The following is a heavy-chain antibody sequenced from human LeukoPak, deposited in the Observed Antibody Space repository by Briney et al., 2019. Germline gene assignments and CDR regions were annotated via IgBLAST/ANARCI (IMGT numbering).Heavy chain of an antibody. CDR2: IYTSGST. CDR1: GGSISSGSYY. Sequence: PSETLSLTCTVSGGSISSGSYYWSWIRQPAGKGLEWIGRIYTSGSTNYNPSLKSRVTISVDTSKNQFSLKLSSVTAADTAVYYCAREKVKDYYGSGSYGHFDYWGQGTLVTVSS. CDR3: AREKVKDYYGSGSYGHFDY. J-gene: IGHJ4*02. V-gene: IGHV4-61*02. D-gene: IGHD3-10*01.